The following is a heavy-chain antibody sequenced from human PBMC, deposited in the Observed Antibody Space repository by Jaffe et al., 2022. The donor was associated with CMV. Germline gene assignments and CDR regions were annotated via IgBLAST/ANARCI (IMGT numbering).Heavy chain of an antibody. V-gene: IGHV4-31*03. D-gene: IGHD3-10*01. CDR3: ARAGVRFYGSGTDMGNFDF. CDR2: IYYSGST. J-gene: IGHJ4*02. Sequence: QVQLQESGPGLVKPSQTLSLTCTVSGDSISSGGYYWNWIRHQPGKGLEWIGYIYYSGSTYYNPSLKSRLTISVDTSKNQFSLDLNSVTAADTAVYYCARAGVRFYGSGTDMGNFDFWGQGTLVTVSS. CDR1: GDSISSGGYY.